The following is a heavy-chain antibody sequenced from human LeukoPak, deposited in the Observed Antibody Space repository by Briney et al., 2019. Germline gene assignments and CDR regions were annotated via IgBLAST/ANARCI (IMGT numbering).Heavy chain of an antibody. V-gene: IGHV4-39*01. CDR1: GDSISSTDYY. CDR3: ARHIIANNWFDP. D-gene: IGHD2/OR15-2a*01. J-gene: IGHJ5*02. Sequence: PSETLSLTCTVSGDSISSTDYYWDWIRQPPGKALEWIGDINYRGGTYYKSSLKSRVTMSLDTSKNQLYLRLNSVTAADTGVYYCARHIIANNWFDPWGQGTLVTVSS. CDR2: INYRGGT.